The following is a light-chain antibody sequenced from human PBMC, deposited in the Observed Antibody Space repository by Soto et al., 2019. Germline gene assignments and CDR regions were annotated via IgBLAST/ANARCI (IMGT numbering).Light chain of an antibody. CDR3: SSYTSDNRNYV. CDR1: SXDVGAYTS. Sequence: QSVLAQPGSVSGSPGQSITIYCTGSSXDVGAYTSVSWYQQHPGKAPKLMIYEVSNRPSGVSRRFSGSKSGNTASLTISGLQAEDEAQYYCSSYTSDNRNYVFGTGTKVTLL. J-gene: IGLJ1*01. CDR2: EVS. V-gene: IGLV2-14*01.